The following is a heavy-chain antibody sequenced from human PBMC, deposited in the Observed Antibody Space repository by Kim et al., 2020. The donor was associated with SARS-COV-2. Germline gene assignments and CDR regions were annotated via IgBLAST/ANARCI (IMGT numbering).Heavy chain of an antibody. CDR2: IRSKAYGGTT. Sequence: GGSLRLSCTASGFTFGDYAMSWFRQAPGKGLEWVGFIRSKAYGGTTEYAASVKGRFTISRDDSKSIAYLQMNSLKTEDTAVYYCTRDRRDAVAGTYYFDYWGQGTLVTVSS. V-gene: IGHV3-49*03. D-gene: IGHD6-19*01. J-gene: IGHJ4*02. CDR3: TRDRRDAVAGTYYFDY. CDR1: GFTFGDYA.